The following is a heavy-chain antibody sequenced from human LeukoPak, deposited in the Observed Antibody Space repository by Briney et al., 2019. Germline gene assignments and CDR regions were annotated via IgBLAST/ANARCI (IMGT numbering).Heavy chain of an antibody. CDR3: ARDLAAAGYFDY. Sequence: GGSLRLSCAASGFTFSDYAMSWVRQAPGKGLEWVAVISYDGSNKYYADSVKGRFTISRDNSKNTLYLQMNSLRAEDTAVYYCARDLAAAGYFDYWGQGTLVTVSS. D-gene: IGHD6-13*01. CDR1: GFTFSDYA. CDR2: ISYDGSNK. V-gene: IGHV3-30-3*01. J-gene: IGHJ4*02.